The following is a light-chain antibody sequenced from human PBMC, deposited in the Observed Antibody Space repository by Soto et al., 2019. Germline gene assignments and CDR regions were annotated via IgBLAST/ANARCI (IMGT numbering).Light chain of an antibody. Sequence: DIPMTQSPSTLSASVGDRVTITCRASQSISSWLAWYQQKPGKAPNLLIYKASSLESGVPSRFSGSGSGTEFSLTISSLQPDDSATYYCQQYHSYPYTFGQGTKLEIK. J-gene: IGKJ2*01. CDR2: KAS. CDR1: QSISSW. CDR3: QQYHSYPYT. V-gene: IGKV1-5*03.